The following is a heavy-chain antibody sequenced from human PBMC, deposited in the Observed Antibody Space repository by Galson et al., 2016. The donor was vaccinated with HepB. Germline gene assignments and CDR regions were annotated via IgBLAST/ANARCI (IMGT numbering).Heavy chain of an antibody. CDR3: AHMHRSSYRWSFHG. CDR2: IFWDDDN. CDR1: GFSLDSRGAA. Sequence: PALVTPTPTLTLTCSFPGFSLDSRGAAVGWIRQPPGGALEWPAFIFWDDDNTYSPSLKARLTIATGASKNQVLRVIIDVDPSDTATYYCAHMHRSSYRWSFHGWGQGTIVTVSS. J-gene: IGHJ3*01. V-gene: IGHV2-5*02. D-gene: IGHD6-6*01.